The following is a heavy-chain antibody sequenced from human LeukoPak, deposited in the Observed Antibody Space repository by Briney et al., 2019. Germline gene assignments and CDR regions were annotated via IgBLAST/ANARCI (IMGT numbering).Heavy chain of an antibody. CDR3: ARDENKKGIAAAGTTFDY. CDR2: IKQDGSEK. V-gene: IGHV3-7*01. J-gene: IGHJ4*02. D-gene: IGHD6-13*01. CDR1: GFTFSSYW. Sequence: PGGSLRLSCAASGFTFSSYWMSWVRRAPGKGLEWVANIKQDGSEKYYVDSVKGRFTISRDNAKNSLHLQMNSLRAEDTAVYYCARDENKKGIAAAGTTFDYWGQGTLVTVSS.